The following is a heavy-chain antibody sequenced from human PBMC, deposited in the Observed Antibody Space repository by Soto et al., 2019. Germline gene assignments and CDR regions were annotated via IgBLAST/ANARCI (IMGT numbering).Heavy chain of an antibody. CDR2: LYSAGST. CDR1: GFTVSSNY. CDR3: ASYYASGVDYYYFGV. J-gene: IGHJ6*03. Sequence: PGGSLRLSCAASGFTVSSNYMSWVRQGPGKGLECVSVLYSAGSTYYAGSVKGRFTISRDNSKTTLYLQMNSLRAEDTAVYYCASYYASGVDYYYFGVWGKGTTVTVSS. V-gene: IGHV3-66*01. D-gene: IGHD3-10*01.